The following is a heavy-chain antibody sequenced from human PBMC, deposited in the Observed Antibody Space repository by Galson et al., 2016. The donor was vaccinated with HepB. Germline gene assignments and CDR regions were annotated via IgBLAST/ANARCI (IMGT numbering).Heavy chain of an antibody. CDR3: TRSTRRYCSGGTCYPIDASDV. Sequence: QSGAEVKKPGESLKISCKGSGYSFTSYWIGWVRQMPGKGLEWMGIIYPGDSDTTYSPSFQGQVTISADKSISTAYLQWSTLKASDTAMYYCTRSTRRYCSGGTCYPIDASDVWGHGTLVIVSS. CDR2: IYPGDSDT. D-gene: IGHD2-15*01. CDR1: GYSFTSYW. V-gene: IGHV5-51*01. J-gene: IGHJ3*01.